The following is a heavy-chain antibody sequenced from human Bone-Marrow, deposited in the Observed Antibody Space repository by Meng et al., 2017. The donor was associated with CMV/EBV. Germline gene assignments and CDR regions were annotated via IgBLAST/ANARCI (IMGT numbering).Heavy chain of an antibody. CDR1: GGSISSYY. CDR3: ARGFYGSGSYYTSPKYYYYYGMDV. CDR2: IYYSGST. Sequence: SETLSLTCTVSGGSISSYYWSWIRQPPGKGLEWIGYIYYSGSTNYNPSPKSRVTISVDASKNQFSLKLSSVTAADTAVYYCARGFYGSGSYYTSPKYYYYYGMDVWGQGTTVTVSS. J-gene: IGHJ6*02. D-gene: IGHD3-10*01. V-gene: IGHV4-59*01.